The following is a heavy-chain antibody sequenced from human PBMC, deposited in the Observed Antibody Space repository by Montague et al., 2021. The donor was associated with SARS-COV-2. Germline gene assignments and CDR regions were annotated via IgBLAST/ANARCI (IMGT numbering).Heavy chain of an antibody. CDR1: GVSVSNPYYH. V-gene: IGHV4-61*01. CDR2: IDYGGSP. CDR3: ATYRQGGSGRGY. J-gene: IGHJ4*02. Sequence: SETLSLTRTVSGVSVSNPYYHWSWIRQPPGRGLEWIGYIDYGGSPNYSPSLYSRVTISLDTSKNQLSLRLTSATAADTAVYYCATYRQGGSGRGYWGQGILVTVSS. D-gene: IGHD3-10*01.